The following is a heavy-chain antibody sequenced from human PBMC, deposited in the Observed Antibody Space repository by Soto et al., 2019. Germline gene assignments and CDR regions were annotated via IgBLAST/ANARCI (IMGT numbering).Heavy chain of an antibody. D-gene: IGHD3-22*01. J-gene: IGHJ5*02. V-gene: IGHV4-59*01. CDR2: IYNSGST. Sequence: TLLILPLTYTVSGGHIIDSCGRWIRQHHGNGLEWIGYIYNSGSTNYNPSLKSRVTIAVDTSKNQYSLKLRSVSAADTAVYYCARGVTSGYYLGVSWFDAWAQGTL. CDR1: GGHIIDSC. CDR3: ARGVTSGYYLGVSWFDA.